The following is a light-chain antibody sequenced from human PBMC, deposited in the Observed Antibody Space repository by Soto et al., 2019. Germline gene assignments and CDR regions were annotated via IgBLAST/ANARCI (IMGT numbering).Light chain of an antibody. J-gene: IGLJ1*01. Sequence: QSVLTQPPSASGTPGQRVTISCSGGSSNMGTNTVSWYQQVPGTAPKVLIYVNDQRPSGVPDRFSGSNSGTSASLAISVLQPEDEAEYYCVAWDDSLNGHVFGTGTKSPS. V-gene: IGLV1-44*01. CDR3: VAWDDSLNGHV. CDR2: VND. CDR1: SSNMGTNT.